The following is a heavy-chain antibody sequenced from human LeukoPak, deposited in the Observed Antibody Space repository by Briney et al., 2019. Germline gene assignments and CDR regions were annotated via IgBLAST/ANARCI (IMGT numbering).Heavy chain of an antibody. Sequence: PSQTLSLTCTVSGGSISSGSYYWSWIRQPAGKGLEWIGRIYTSGSTNYNPSLKRRVTISVDTSKNQFSLKLSSVTAADTAVYYCARDNGDYVVDYWGQGTLVTVSS. J-gene: IGHJ4*02. CDR1: GGSISSGSYY. D-gene: IGHD4-17*01. CDR3: ARDNGDYVVDY. CDR2: IYTSGST. V-gene: IGHV4-61*02.